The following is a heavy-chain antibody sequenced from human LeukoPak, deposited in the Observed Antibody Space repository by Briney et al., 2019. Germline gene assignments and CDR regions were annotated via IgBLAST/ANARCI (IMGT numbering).Heavy chain of an antibody. CDR1: GGPFSDHY. CDR2: INHSGTT. J-gene: IGHJ4*02. D-gene: IGHD5-18*01. V-gene: IGHV4-34*01. Sequence: SETLSLTCAVYGGPFSDHYWNWIRQPPGKGLEWIGEINHSGTTNYNASLKSRVTISVDTSKNHFSLKLNSMTAADTAVYYCARKASRFSYGLGAIDYWGQGNLVTVSS. CDR3: ARKASRFSYGLGAIDY.